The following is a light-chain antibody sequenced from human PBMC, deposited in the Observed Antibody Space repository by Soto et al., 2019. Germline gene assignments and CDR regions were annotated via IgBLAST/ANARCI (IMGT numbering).Light chain of an antibody. CDR2: WAS. Sequence: DIVMTQSPDSLAVSLGERATINCKSSQSVLYSSNNKNYLAWYQQKPGQPPKLLIYWASTRESGVPDRFSGSRSGTEYTLTTSSLQAEDVEGYYCQQYYSTSRYTFGQGTKLEIK. CDR1: QSVLYSSNNKNY. J-gene: IGKJ2*01. V-gene: IGKV4-1*01. CDR3: QQYYSTSRYT.